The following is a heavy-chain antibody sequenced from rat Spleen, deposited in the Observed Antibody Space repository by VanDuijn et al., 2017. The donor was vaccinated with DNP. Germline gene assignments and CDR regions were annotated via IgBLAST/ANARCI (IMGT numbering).Heavy chain of an antibody. V-gene: IGHV5-58*01. Sequence: EVQLAETGGGLVQPGRSLKVSCVASGFTFSTYWMYWIRQAPGKGLEWVASINTDGDSTYYPDSVKGRFTISRDNAENTVYLQMNSLRFDDTATYYCAKDPEYYGFQGYFDYWGQGVMVTVSS. CDR1: GFTFSTYW. D-gene: IGHD1-6*01. CDR2: INTDGDST. J-gene: IGHJ2*01. CDR3: AKDPEYYGFQGYFDY.